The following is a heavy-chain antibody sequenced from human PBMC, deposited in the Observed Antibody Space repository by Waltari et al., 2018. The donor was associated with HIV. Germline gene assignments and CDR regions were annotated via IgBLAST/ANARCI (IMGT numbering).Heavy chain of an antibody. CDR2: ISSSSSYI. CDR1: GFAFSSYS. D-gene: IGHD6-19*01. Sequence: EVQLVESGGGLVKPGGSLRLSCAASGFAFSSYSMNWVRQAPGKGLEWVSSISSSSSYIYYADSVKGRFTISRDNAKNSLYLQMNSLRAEDTAVYYCARDISSGWPADAFDIWGQGTMVTVSS. V-gene: IGHV3-21*01. J-gene: IGHJ3*02. CDR3: ARDISSGWPADAFDI.